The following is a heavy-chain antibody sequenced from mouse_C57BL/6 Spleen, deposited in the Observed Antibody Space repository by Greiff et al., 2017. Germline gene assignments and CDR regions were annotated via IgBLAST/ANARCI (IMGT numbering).Heavy chain of an antibody. CDR1: GFTFSRSA. CDR3: TSDYGYGGYYAMDY. D-gene: IGHD2-2*01. V-gene: IGHV5-9-1*02. CDR2: ISSGGDYI. J-gene: IGHJ4*01. Sequence: EVTVQESGAGLVKPGGSLKLSCAASGFTFSRSALSWVRQTPEQRLEWVAYISSGGDYIYYADTVKGRFTISRAHARPTLYLQMSSLQSEDTAMYYWTSDYGYGGYYAMDYWGQGTSVTVSS.